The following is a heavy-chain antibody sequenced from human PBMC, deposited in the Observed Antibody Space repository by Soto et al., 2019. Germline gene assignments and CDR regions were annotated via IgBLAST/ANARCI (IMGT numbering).Heavy chain of an antibody. J-gene: IGHJ6*03. D-gene: IGHD3-10*01. Sequence: QVQLVQSGAEVKKPGASVKVSCKASGYTFTSHGISWVRQAPGQGLEWMGWISASNGDTNYAQKFQGRVTVTTDTSTSTGYMELRSLRSEDTAVYYCARMVRGSNIDYYLYMDVWGKGTTVTVSS. CDR3: ARMVRGSNIDYYLYMDV. CDR1: GYTFTSHG. V-gene: IGHV1-18*01. CDR2: ISASNGDT.